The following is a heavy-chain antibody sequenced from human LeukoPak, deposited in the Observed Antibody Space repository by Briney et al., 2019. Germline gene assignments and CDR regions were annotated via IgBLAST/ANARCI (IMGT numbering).Heavy chain of an antibody. CDR3: ASYTITMVRGVPHAFDI. Sequence: PGGSLRLSCAASGFIFSSYGMSWVRQAPGKGLEGVSGINWNGGSTGYADSVKGRFTISRDNAKNSLYLQMNSLRADDTALYYCASYTITMVRGVPHAFDIWGQGTMVTVSS. D-gene: IGHD3-10*01. CDR2: INWNGGST. J-gene: IGHJ3*02. V-gene: IGHV3-20*04. CDR1: GFIFSSYG.